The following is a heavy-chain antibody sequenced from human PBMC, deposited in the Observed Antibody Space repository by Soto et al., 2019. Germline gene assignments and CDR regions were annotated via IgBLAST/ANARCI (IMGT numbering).Heavy chain of an antibody. CDR2: IDPSSGTT. V-gene: IGHV1-46*01. CDR3: ARGAVVVPNGLIAGMDV. CDR1: GYSFSNFY. J-gene: IGHJ6*02. D-gene: IGHD2-15*01. Sequence: ASVKVSCKPSGYSFSNFYVHWVRQAPGQGLEWMGIIDPSSGTTSYTQKFQERVTMTRDTSMSTVYMELSRLRSEDTAVYYCARGAVVVPNGLIAGMDVWGPGTTVTVSS.